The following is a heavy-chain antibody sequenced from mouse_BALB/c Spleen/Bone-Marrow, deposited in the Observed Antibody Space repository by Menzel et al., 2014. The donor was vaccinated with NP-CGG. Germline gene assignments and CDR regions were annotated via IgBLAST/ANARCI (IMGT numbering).Heavy chain of an antibody. CDR1: GYSITSGYY. CDR2: ISYDGSN. V-gene: IGHV3-6*02. Sequence: VQLQQSGPGLVKPSQSLSLTCSVTGYSITSGYYWNWIRQFPGNKLEWMGYISYDGSNNYNPSLKNRISITRDTSKNQFFLKLNSVTTEDTATYYCARLDGFAYWGQGTLVTVSA. J-gene: IGHJ3*01. CDR3: ARLDGFAY.